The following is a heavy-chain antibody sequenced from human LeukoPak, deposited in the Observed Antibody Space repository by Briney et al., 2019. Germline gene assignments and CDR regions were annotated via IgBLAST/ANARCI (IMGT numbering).Heavy chain of an antibody. CDR2: ISSSSSYI. CDR1: GFTFSSYS. J-gene: IGHJ4*02. CDR3: ARRSADYVWGSYRSPPDY. D-gene: IGHD3-16*02. V-gene: IGHV3-21*01. Sequence: GGSLRLSCAASGFTFSSYSMNWVRQAPGKGLEWVSSISSSSSYIYYADSVKGRFTISRDNAKNSLYLQMNSLRAEDTAVYYCARRSADYVWGSYRSPPDYWGQGTLVTVFS.